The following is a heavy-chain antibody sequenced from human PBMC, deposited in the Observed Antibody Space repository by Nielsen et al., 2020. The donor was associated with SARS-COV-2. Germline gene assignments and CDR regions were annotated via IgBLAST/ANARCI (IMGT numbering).Heavy chain of an antibody. CDR2: IKPDGLEK. CDR3: AKDRVVTPIGYFDY. CDR1: GFTFSSYA. J-gene: IGHJ4*02. Sequence: GESLKISCAASGFTFSSYAMHWVRQAPGKGLEWVADIKPDGLEKNYVDSVKGRFTISRDNAKNSLYLQMNSLRAEDTALYYCAKDRVVTPIGYFDYWGQGTLVTVSS. D-gene: IGHD4-23*01. V-gene: IGHV3-7*03.